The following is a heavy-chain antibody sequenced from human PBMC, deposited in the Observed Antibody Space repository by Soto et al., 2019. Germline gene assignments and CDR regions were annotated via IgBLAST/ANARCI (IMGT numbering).Heavy chain of an antibody. J-gene: IGHJ5*02. Sequence: QVQLVQSGAEVKKPGSSVKVSCKASGGTFSSYAISWVRQAPGQGLKWMGGIIPIFGTANYAQKFQGRVTITADESTSTAYMELSSLSSEDTAVYYCARETISIAANWFDPWGQGTLVTVSS. CDR2: IIPIFGTA. V-gene: IGHV1-69*01. CDR3: ARETISIAANWFDP. D-gene: IGHD6-6*01. CDR1: GGTFSSYA.